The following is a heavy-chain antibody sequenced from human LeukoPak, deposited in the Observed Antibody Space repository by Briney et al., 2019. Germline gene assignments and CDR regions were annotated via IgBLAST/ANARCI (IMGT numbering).Heavy chain of an antibody. CDR2: INPNSGGT. D-gene: IGHD6-19*01. Sequence: ALVKASCRAFGYTFTGYYMHWVRQAPGQALEWMGWINPNSGGTNYAQKFQGRVTMTRDTSISTAYMELSRLRSADTAVYYCAREELEQWLVPFDYWGQGTLVTVSS. J-gene: IGHJ4*02. V-gene: IGHV1-2*02. CDR3: AREELEQWLVPFDY. CDR1: GYTFTGYY.